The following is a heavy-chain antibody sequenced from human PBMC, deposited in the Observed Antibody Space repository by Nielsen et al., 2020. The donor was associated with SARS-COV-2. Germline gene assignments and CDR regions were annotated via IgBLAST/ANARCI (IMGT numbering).Heavy chain of an antibody. CDR3: ARGRGYCSSTSCYGPPYYYYGMDV. Sequence: SETLSLTCTVSGGSISSYYWSWIRQPPGKGLEWIGYIYYSGSTNYNPSLKSRVTISVDTSKNQFSLKLSSVTAADTAVYYCARGRGYCSSTSCYGPPYYYYGMDVWGQGTTVTVSS. CDR2: IYYSGST. V-gene: IGHV4-59*12. D-gene: IGHD2-2*01. CDR1: GGSISSYY. J-gene: IGHJ6*02.